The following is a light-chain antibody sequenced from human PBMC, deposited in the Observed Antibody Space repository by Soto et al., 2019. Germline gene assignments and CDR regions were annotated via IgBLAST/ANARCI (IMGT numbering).Light chain of an antibody. CDR2: WAS. Sequence: DIVMTQSPDSLAVSLGERATINCKSSQSFLYSSNNKNYLAWYQQKPGQPPKLLIYWASTWESGVPDRFSGSGSGTDFTLTISSLHAEDVAVYYCQQYYSTPYTFGQGTKLEIK. V-gene: IGKV4-1*01. CDR3: QQYYSTPYT. J-gene: IGKJ2*01. CDR1: QSFLYSSNNKNY.